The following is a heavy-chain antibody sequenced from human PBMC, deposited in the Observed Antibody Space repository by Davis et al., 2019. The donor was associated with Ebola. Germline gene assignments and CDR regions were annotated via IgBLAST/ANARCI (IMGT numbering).Heavy chain of an antibody. Sequence: GESLKISCAASGFTFSSYSMNWVRQAPGKGLEWVANIKQDGSEKYYVDSVKGRFTISRDNAKNSLYLQMNSLRAEGTAVYYCARDRYSSTWHRGYYWGQGILVTVSS. D-gene: IGHD6-13*01. CDR2: IKQDGSEK. J-gene: IGHJ4*02. CDR1: GFTFSSYS. CDR3: ARDRYSSTWHRGYY. V-gene: IGHV3-7*01.